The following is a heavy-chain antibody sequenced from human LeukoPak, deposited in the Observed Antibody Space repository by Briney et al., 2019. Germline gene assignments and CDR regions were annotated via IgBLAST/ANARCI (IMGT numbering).Heavy chain of an antibody. CDR3: AFPSRAVDY. J-gene: IGHJ4*02. V-gene: IGHV3-23*01. CDR1: GFTFSSYA. Sequence: GGSLRLSCAASGFTFSSYAMSWVRQAPGKGLEWVSAISGSGGSTYYADSVKGRFTISRDNSKNTLYLQMESLRAEDTALYYCAFPSRAVDYWGQGTLVTVSS. D-gene: IGHD2-2*01. CDR2: ISGSGGST.